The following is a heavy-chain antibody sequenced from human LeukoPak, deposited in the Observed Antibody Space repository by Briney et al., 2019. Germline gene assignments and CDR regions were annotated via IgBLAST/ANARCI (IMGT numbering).Heavy chain of an antibody. CDR1: GGSISSYY. V-gene: IGHV4-59*01. J-gene: IGHJ4*02. D-gene: IGHD3-16*02. Sequence: SETLSLTCTVSGGSISSYYWGWIRQPPGKGLEWIGYIYYSGSTNYNPSLKSRVTISVDTSKNQFSLKPRSVTAADTAVYYCASGSVHYDYVWGSYRDDTNFGYWGQGTLVTVSS. CDR3: ASGSVHYDYVWGSYRDDTNFGY. CDR2: IYYSGST.